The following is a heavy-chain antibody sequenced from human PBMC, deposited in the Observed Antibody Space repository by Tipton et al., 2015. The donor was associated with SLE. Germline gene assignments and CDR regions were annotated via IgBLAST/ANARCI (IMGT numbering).Heavy chain of an antibody. D-gene: IGHD1-1*01. CDR1: GFTFSSYA. Sequence: RSLRLSCAASGFTFSSYAMHWVRQAPGKGLEWEAVISYDGSNKYYADSVKGRFTISRDNSKNTLYLQMNSLRAEDTAVYYCAVASTTNWFDPWGQGTLVTVSS. V-gene: IGHV3-30*04. CDR2: ISYDGSNK. CDR3: AVASTTNWFDP. J-gene: IGHJ5*02.